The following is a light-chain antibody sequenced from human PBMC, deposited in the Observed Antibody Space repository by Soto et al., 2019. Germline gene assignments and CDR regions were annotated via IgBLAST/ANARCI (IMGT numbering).Light chain of an antibody. CDR2: LNSDGSH. Sequence: QSVLTQSPSASASLGASVKLTCTLSSGHVTYAIAWHQQRPEKGPRYLMKLNSDGSHSKGDGIPDRFSGSSSGAERYLTISSLQSEDEADYYCQTWGTGIQVFGGGTKLTVL. V-gene: IGLV4-69*01. CDR1: SGHVTYA. J-gene: IGLJ2*01. CDR3: QTWGTGIQV.